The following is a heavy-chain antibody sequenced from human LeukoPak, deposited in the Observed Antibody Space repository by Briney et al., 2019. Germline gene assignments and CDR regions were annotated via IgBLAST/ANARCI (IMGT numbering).Heavy chain of an antibody. CDR1: GFTLNNYA. CDR3: AKDGGDSPGHELFDY. J-gene: IGHJ4*02. D-gene: IGHD3-16*01. CDR2: ISSVGNT. Sequence: PGESLRLSCAGSGFTLNNYAMGWVRQAPGKGLEWVSLISSVGNTYYVDSVKGRFTISRDSSKNTLHLQMNSLRGEDTAIYYCAKDGGDSPGHELFDYRGQGTLVTVSS. V-gene: IGHV3-23*01.